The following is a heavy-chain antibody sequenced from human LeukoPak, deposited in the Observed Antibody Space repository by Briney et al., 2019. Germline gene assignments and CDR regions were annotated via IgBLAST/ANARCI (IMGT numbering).Heavy chain of an antibody. CDR1: GGSISSYY. CDR3: ARHRYDFWSGLDY. D-gene: IGHD3-3*01. J-gene: IGHJ4*02. CDR2: IYYSGST. V-gene: IGHV4-59*08. Sequence: PSETLSLTCTVSGGSISSYYWSWIRQPPGKGLEWIGYIYYSGSTNYNPSLKSRVTISVDTSKNQFSLKLSSVTAADTAVYYCARHRYDFWSGLDYWGQGTLVTVSS.